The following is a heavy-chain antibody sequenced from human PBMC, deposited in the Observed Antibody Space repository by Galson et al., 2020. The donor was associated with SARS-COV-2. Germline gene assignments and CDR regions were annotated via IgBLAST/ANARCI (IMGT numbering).Heavy chain of an antibody. CDR3: AGLTSATTVTTWYYFDY. J-gene: IGHJ4*02. V-gene: IGHV1-69*02. CDR2: IIPILGIA. D-gene: IGHD4-17*01. CDR1: GGTFSSYT. Sequence: SVKVSCKASGGTFSSYTISWVRQAPGQGLEWMGRIIPILGIANYAQKFQGRVTITADKSTSTAYMELSSLRSKDTAVYYCAGLTSATTVTTWYYFDYWGQGTLVTVSS.